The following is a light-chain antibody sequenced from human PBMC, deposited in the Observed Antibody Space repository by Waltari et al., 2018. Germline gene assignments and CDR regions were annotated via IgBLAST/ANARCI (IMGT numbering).Light chain of an antibody. V-gene: IGLV1-44*01. J-gene: IGLJ1*01. CDR2: SNS. Sequence: QSVVTQPTSASGTPGQRVIISCSGSSSNIGNNTVNWYQQLPGTAPKLLVYSNSQRPSGVPDRFSGSKSGTSASLAISGLQSEDEADYYCASWDDSLSGYVFATGTKVTVL. CDR1: SSNIGNNT. CDR3: ASWDDSLSGYV.